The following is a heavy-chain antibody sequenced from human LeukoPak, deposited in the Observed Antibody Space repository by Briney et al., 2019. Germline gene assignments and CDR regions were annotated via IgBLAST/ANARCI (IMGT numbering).Heavy chain of an antibody. CDR1: GGSISSGYY. CDR2: IRHDGHT. D-gene: IGHD5-12*01. V-gene: IGHV4-38-2*02. Sequence: SETLSLTCTVSGGSISSGYYWGWIRQPPGKGLEWIASIRHDGHTYYNASLRSQVTISIDMSRNQFSLRLNSVTAADTAVYYCARQVATKGEWAFDVWGQGTLVAVSS. J-gene: IGHJ3*01. CDR3: ARQVATKGEWAFDV.